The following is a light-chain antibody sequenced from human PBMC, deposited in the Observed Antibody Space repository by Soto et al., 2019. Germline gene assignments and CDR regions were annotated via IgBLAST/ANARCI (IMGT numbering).Light chain of an antibody. CDR1: SSDVGSYNL. J-gene: IGLJ1*01. CDR2: AGS. V-gene: IGLV2-14*02. CDR3: SSFTSSVTYV. Sequence: QSVLTQPASVSGSPGQSITISCTGTSSDVGSYNLVSWYQQHPGKAPKLIIYAGSKRPSGVSNRFSGSQSGNTASLTISGLQAEDEADYYCSSFTSSVTYVFGTGTKVTVL.